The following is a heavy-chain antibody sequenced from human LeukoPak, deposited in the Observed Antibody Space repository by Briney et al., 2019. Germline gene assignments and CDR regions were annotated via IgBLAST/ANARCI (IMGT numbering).Heavy chain of an antibody. J-gene: IGHJ3*02. CDR3: ARVGKIVGAPNI. V-gene: IGHV4-38-2*02. CDR1: GYSISSGYY. Sequence: SETLSLTCTVSGYSISSGYYWGWIRQPPGKGLEWIGSIYHSGSTYYNPSLKSRVTISVDTSKNQFSLKLSSVTAADTAVYYCARVGKIVGAPNIWGQGTMVTVSS. CDR2: IYHSGST. D-gene: IGHD1-26*01.